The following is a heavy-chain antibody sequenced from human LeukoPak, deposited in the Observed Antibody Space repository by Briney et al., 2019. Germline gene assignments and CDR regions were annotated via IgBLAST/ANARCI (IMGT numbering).Heavy chain of an antibody. CDR1: GFTFSNYW. V-gene: IGHV3-7*05. D-gene: IGHD5-24*01. CDR2: IKQDGSEK. J-gene: IGHJ5*02. Sequence: GGSLRLSCAASGFTFSNYWMIWVRQAPGKGLEWVGNIKQDGSEKRYADSVRGRFSISRDNAQNSLYLQMNSLRAEDTAVYYCARASDPWLQLTWGQGTLVTVSS. CDR3: ARASDPWLQLT.